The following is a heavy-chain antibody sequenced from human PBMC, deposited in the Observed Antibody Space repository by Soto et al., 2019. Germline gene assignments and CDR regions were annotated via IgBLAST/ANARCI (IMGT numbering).Heavy chain of an antibody. Sequence: ASVKGSCKVSGYTLTELSMHWVRQAPGKGLEWMGGFDPEDGETIYAQKFQGRVTMTEDTSTDTAYMELSSLRSEDTAVYYCATLGPYSTYYYYYMDVWGKGTTVTSP. J-gene: IGHJ6*03. V-gene: IGHV1-24*01. CDR3: ATLGPYSTYYYYYMDV. CDR1: GYTLTELS. D-gene: IGHD6-13*01. CDR2: FDPEDGET.